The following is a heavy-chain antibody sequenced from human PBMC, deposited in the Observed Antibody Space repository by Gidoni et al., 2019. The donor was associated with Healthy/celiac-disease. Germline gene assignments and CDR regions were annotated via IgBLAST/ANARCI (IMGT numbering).Heavy chain of an antibody. D-gene: IGHD2-15*01. J-gene: IGHJ6*03. Sequence: EVQLVESGGGLVKPGGSLRLSCAASGFTFSSYSMNWVRPAPGKGLEWVSSISSSSSYIYYADSVKGRFTISRDNAKNSLYLQMNSLRAEDTAVYYCARARYCSGGSCYYGGNSGYYYYYMDVWGKGTTVTVSS. CDR2: ISSSSSYI. CDR3: ARARYCSGGSCYYGGNSGYYYYYMDV. CDR1: GFTFSSYS. V-gene: IGHV3-21*01.